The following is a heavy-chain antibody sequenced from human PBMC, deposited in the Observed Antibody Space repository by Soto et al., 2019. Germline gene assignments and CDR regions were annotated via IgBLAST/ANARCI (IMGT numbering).Heavy chain of an antibody. J-gene: IGHJ3*02. Sequence: GGSLRLSCAASSFTFSSYTMNWVRQAPGKGLEWVSSISSSSSNTYYADSVKGRFTISRDNSEKMLYVEMNSLRAEDTAVYYCAKDRTSGATPGDALDIWGQGTKVTVS. CDR1: SFTFSSYT. V-gene: IGHV3-23*01. CDR2: ISSSSSNT. D-gene: IGHD1-26*01. CDR3: AKDRTSGATPGDALDI.